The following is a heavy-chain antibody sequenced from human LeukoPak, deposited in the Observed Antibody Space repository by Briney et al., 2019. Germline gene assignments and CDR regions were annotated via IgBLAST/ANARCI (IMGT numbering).Heavy chain of an antibody. CDR3: ARESSYYDSSGSYYFDY. D-gene: IGHD3-22*01. V-gene: IGHV3-33*08. CDR2: IWYDGSNK. CDR1: GFSFDDLG. Sequence: GGSLRLSCAASGFSFDDLGMTWVRQAPGKGLEWVAVIWYDGSNKYYADSVKGRFTISRDNSKNTLYLQMNSLRAEDTAVYYCARESSYYDSSGSYYFDYWGQGTLVTVSS. J-gene: IGHJ4*02.